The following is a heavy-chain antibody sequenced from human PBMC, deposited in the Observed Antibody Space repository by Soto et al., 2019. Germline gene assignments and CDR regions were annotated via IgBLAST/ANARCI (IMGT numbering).Heavy chain of an antibody. V-gene: IGHV3-66*01. J-gene: IGHJ6*02. CDR3: ARDPPYHDFRLGV. CDR1: GFTVSSNY. Sequence: EVQLVESGGGLVQPGGSLRLSCAASGFTVSSNYMSWVRQAPGKGLEWVSLIYSGGSTYYADSVKDRFTISRDNSKNALYLQMNSLRAEDTAVYYCARDPPYHDFRLGVWGQGATVTVSS. D-gene: IGHD3-3*01. CDR2: IYSGGST.